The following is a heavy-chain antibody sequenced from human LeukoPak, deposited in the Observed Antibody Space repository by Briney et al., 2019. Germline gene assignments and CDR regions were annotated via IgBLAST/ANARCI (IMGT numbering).Heavy chain of an antibody. Sequence: GSLRLSCAASGFTFSSYAMSWVRQAPGKGLEWVLAISGSGGSTYYADSVKVRFTISRDNSKNTLYLQMSSLRAEDTAVYYCAKDISSGWALWGQGTLVTVS. D-gene: IGHD6-19*01. CDR1: GFTFSSYA. J-gene: IGHJ4*02. CDR3: AKDISSGWAL. V-gene: IGHV3-23*01. CDR2: ISGSGGST.